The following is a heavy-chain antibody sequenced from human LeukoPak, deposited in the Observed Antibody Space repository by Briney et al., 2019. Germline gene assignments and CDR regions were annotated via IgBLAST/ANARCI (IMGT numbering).Heavy chain of an antibody. Sequence: GASVKVSCKASGYTFTGYYMHWVRQAPGQGLEWMGGFDPEDGETIYAQKFQGRVTMTEDTSTDTAYMELSSLRSEDTAVYYCATAVVVAEYSFDYWGQGTLVTVSS. CDR1: GYTFTGYY. J-gene: IGHJ4*02. V-gene: IGHV1-24*01. D-gene: IGHD2-15*01. CDR3: ATAVVVAEYSFDY. CDR2: FDPEDGET.